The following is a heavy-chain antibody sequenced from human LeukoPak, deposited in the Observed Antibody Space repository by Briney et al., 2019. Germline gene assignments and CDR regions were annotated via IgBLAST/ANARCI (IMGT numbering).Heavy chain of an antibody. Sequence: SETLSLTCAVYGGSFSGYYWSWIRQPPGKGLEWIGEIDHSGSTNYNPSLKSRVTISVDTSKNQFSLKLSSVTAADTAVYYCARPTPDFEYDQLPDAFDIWGQGTMVTVSS. V-gene: IGHV4-34*01. J-gene: IGHJ3*02. CDR3: ARPTPDFEYDQLPDAFDI. CDR1: GGSFSGYY. D-gene: IGHD2-2*01. CDR2: IDHSGST.